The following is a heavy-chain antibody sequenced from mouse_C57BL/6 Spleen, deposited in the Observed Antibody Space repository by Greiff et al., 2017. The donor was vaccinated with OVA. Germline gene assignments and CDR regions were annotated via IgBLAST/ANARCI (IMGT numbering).Heavy chain of an antibody. CDR1: GYAFSSYW. V-gene: IGHV1-80*01. CDR2: IYPGDGDT. J-gene: IGHJ4*01. D-gene: IGHD1-1*02. Sequence: VQLQQSGAELVKPGASVKISCKASGYAFSSYWMNWVKQRPGKGLEWIGQIYPGDGDTNYNGKFKGKATLTADESSSTAYMQLSSLTSEDSAVYFCARRVAGDAMDYWGQGTSVTVSS. CDR3: ARRVAGDAMDY.